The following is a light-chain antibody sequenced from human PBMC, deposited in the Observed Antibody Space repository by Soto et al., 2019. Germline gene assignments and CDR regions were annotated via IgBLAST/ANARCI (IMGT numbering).Light chain of an antibody. V-gene: IGLV2-23*01. J-gene: IGLJ2*01. CDR2: EGS. CDR1: SSDVGSYNL. Sequence: QSALTQPASVSGSPGQSITISCTGISSDVGSYNLVSWYQQHPGKAPKVMIYEGSKRPSGVSNRFAGSRPGNPASLTISGLPAADEAHSYCASYAGSSTHVVSGGGPELTVL. CDR3: ASYAGSSTHVV.